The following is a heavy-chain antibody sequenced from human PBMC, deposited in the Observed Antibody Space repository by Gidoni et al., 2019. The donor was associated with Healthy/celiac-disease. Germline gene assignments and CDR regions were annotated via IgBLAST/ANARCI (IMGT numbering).Heavy chain of an antibody. CDR1: GCTFSTYH. Sequence: EVQLLESGGGLVQPGGSLRLSCAASGCTFSTYHMSWVRQAPGKGLEWVSAISVSGGSTYYADSVKGRFTISRDNSKNTLYLQMNSLRAEDTAVYYCAKSKPITIFGVVRSYYYYGMDVWGQGTTVTVSS. V-gene: IGHV3-23*01. D-gene: IGHD3-3*01. J-gene: IGHJ6*02. CDR3: AKSKPITIFGVVRSYYYYGMDV. CDR2: ISVSGGST.